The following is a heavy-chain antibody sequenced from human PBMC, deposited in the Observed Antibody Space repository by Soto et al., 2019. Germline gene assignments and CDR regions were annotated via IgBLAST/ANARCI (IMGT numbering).Heavy chain of an antibody. Sequence: SETLSLTCTVSGASFTDGSLFWGWNRQSPGKGVEWIASTYIGGMTYYNPSLRSRVTISVDTSKSQFSLRLNSVTAADTAESYCATAPETFSPASYYVNWFDRWDHGTMITVSS. V-gene: IGHV4-39*01. D-gene: IGHD3-10*01. J-gene: IGHJ5*02. CDR1: GASFTDGSLF. CDR2: TYIGGMT. CDR3: ATAPETFSPASYYVNWFDR.